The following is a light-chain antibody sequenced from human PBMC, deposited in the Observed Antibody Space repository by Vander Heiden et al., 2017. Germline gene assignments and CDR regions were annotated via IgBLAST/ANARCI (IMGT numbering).Light chain of an antibody. Sequence: DIEMTQSLSSLSASVGDTVTITRRPSHDISTYLNWYQQRPGKAPSLLIYGASTLESGVPSRFSGSGSGTDFTLTISRLQPEDYATYYCQQNYTTPRTFGQGAKVEIK. CDR3: QQNYTTPRT. J-gene: IGKJ1*01. CDR1: HDISTY. CDR2: GAS. V-gene: IGKV1-39*01.